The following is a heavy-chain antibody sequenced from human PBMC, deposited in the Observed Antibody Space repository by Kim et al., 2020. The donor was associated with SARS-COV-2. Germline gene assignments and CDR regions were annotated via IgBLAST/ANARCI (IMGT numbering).Heavy chain of an antibody. V-gene: IGHV1-46*01. D-gene: IGHD6-19*01. Sequence: ASVKVSCQASGYSFTNYYMHWVRQAPGQGLEWMGIINPSGGSTSYAQKFQGRVTMTRDTSTSTVYMELSSLRSEDTAVYYCARGVSGWSLDIDHWGQGTLVTVSS. CDR3: ARGVSGWSLDIDH. CDR2: INPSGGST. CDR1: GYSFTNYY. J-gene: IGHJ4*02.